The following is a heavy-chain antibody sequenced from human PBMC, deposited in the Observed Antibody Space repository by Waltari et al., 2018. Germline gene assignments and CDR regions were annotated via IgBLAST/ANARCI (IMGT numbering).Heavy chain of an antibody. CDR3: ARGINYDFWSGYYTGYYFDY. J-gene: IGHJ4*02. CDR1: GGSFSGYY. V-gene: IGHV4-34*01. Sequence: QVQLQQWGAGLLKPSETLSLTCAVYGGSFSGYYWSWIRQPPGKGLEWIGEINHSGSTNYNPSLKGRGTISVDTSKNQFSLKLSSVTAADTAVYYCARGINYDFWSGYYTGYYFDYWGQGTLVTVSS. CDR2: INHSGST. D-gene: IGHD3-3*01.